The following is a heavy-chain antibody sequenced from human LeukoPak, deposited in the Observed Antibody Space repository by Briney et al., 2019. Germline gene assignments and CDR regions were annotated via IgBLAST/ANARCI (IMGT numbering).Heavy chain of an antibody. CDR1: GVSVGSGDYF. V-gene: IGHV4-30-4*08. J-gene: IGHJ4*02. Sequence: SQTLSLTCTVSGVSVGSGDYFWSWIRQPPGKGLEWIGYIYFSGSTDSNPSLESRVTVSIDTSKNQFSLKLRSVTAADTAVYYCTRNASPDCWGQGLLVTVSS. CDR3: TRNASPDC. D-gene: IGHD1-14*01. CDR2: IYFSGST.